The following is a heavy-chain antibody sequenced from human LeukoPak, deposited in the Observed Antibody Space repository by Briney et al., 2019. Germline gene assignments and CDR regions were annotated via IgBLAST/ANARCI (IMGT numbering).Heavy chain of an antibody. Sequence: PSETLSLTCTVSGGSISSYYWSWIRQPPGKGLEWIGYIYYSGSTNYNPSLKSRVTMSVDTSKNQFSLKLSSVTAADTAVYYCARDRYYYGSGSYNWFDPWGQGTLVTVSS. CDR2: IYYSGST. CDR1: GGSISSYY. V-gene: IGHV4-59*12. CDR3: ARDRYYYGSGSYNWFDP. J-gene: IGHJ5*02. D-gene: IGHD3-10*01.